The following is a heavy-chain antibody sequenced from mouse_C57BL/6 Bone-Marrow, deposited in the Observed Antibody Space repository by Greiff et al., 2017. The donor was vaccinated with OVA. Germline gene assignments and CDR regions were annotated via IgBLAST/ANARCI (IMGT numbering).Heavy chain of an antibody. CDR2: IDPSDGYT. D-gene: IGHD4-1*01. CDR1: GYTFTSYW. V-gene: IGHV1-50*01. CDR3: AGWEFAY. Sequence: VQLQQSGAELARPGASVKLSCKASGYTFTSYWIQWVKKRPGQGLEWIGEIDPSDGYTNYNQKFKGKATVTVDTSSSTANMQLSSLTSEDSAVYYCAGWEFAYWGQGTLVTVSA. J-gene: IGHJ3*01.